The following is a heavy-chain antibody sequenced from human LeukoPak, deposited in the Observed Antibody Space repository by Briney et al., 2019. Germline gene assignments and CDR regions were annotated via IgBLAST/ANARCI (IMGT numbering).Heavy chain of an antibody. CDR2: IGYSGTAI. V-gene: IGHV3-48*01. D-gene: IGHD1-26*01. J-gene: IGHJ4*02. CDR3: ARDLREQAADY. CDR1: GFNFSTYS. Sequence: GGSPRLSCAASGFNFSTYSMTWVRQTPGKALEWISYIGYSGTAIYYADSVKGRFTISRDNAKNSLYLQMNSLRAEDTAVYYCARDLREQAADYWGQGTLVTVSS.